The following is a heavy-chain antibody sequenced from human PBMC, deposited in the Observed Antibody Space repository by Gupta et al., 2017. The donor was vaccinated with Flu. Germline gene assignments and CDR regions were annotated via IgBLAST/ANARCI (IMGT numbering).Heavy chain of an antibody. J-gene: IGHJ4*02. V-gene: IGHV3-33*01. D-gene: IGHD3-10*01. CDR3: AGYYGSGLGYFDY. Sequence: QVQLVESGGGVVQPGRSLRLSCAASGFTFSSYGMPWVRQAPGKGLEWVAVIWYDGSNKYYADSVKGRFTISRDNSKNTLYLQMNSLRAEDTAVYYCAGYYGSGLGYFDYWGQGTLVTVSS. CDR2: IWYDGSNK. CDR1: GFTFSSYG.